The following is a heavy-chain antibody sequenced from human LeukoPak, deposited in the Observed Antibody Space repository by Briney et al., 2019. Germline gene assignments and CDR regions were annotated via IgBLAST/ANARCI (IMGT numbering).Heavy chain of an antibody. D-gene: IGHD5-24*01. CDR3: ARVEMATIGNY. Sequence: RASVKVSCKAFGYTFTSNYMHWVRQAPGQGPEWMGVISPSGGSTTYAQKFQGRVTLTRDMSTSTDYLELSSLRSEDTAVYYCARVEMATIGNYWGQGTLVTVSS. CDR1: GYTFTSNY. J-gene: IGHJ4*02. V-gene: IGHV1-46*01. CDR2: ISPSGGST.